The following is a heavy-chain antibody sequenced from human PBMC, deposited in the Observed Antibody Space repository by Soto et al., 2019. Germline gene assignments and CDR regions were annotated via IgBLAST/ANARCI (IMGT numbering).Heavy chain of an antibody. J-gene: IGHJ4*02. CDR1: GGSFSGYY. CDR2: IFQGGRP. Sequence: SEPLSLTCAVYGGSFSGYYWSWISQPPGKGLEWIGEIFQGGRPNYSPPLKSRVTISVDTSKNQFSLELRSVTAADTAVYYCARPHFDRHIVYYYFDSWGQGTLVTVSS. CDR3: ARPHFDRHIVYYYFDS. V-gene: IGHV4-34*12. D-gene: IGHD2-21*01.